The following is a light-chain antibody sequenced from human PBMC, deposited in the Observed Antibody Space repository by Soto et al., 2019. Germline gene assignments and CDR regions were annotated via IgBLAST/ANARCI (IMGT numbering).Light chain of an antibody. Sequence: QSAPTQPPSVSGAPGQRVTISCSGSSSNIGAGYDVHWYQQLPGTAPKLLIYGNNNRPSGVPDRFSGSKSGTSASLAITGLQAEDEADYYCQSYDSSLSGYVFGTGTKLTVL. J-gene: IGLJ1*01. CDR2: GNN. CDR1: SSNIGAGYD. V-gene: IGLV1-40*01. CDR3: QSYDSSLSGYV.